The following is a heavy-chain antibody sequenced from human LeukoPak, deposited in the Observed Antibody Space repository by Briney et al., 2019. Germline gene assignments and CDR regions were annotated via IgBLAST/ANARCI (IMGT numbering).Heavy chain of an antibody. D-gene: IGHD6-13*01. Sequence: ASVKVSCKASGGTFSSYAISWVRQARGQGLEWMGWFNPENGNTNYAQKVQGRVTMTADTSTSTSYMELRSLRSDDTAVYYCAREHSSSWDQFDYWGQGTLVTVSS. J-gene: IGHJ4*02. V-gene: IGHV1-18*01. CDR3: AREHSSSWDQFDY. CDR2: FNPENGNT. CDR1: GGTFSSYA.